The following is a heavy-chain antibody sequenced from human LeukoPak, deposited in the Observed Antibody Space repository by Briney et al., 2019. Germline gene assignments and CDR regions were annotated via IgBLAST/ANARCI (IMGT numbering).Heavy chain of an antibody. J-gene: IGHJ4*02. CDR1: GFTFSNYA. D-gene: IGHD3-10*01. Sequence: GGTLRLSCTASGFTFSNYAMSWIRQAPGKGLEWVSSINNNGSSTYYADSVKGRFTISRDNSKNTLYLQMNSLRAEDTAVYYCAKSRITMVRGVISPPNFDYWGQGTLVTVSS. CDR2: INNNGSST. V-gene: IGHV3-23*01. CDR3: AKSRITMVRGVISPPNFDY.